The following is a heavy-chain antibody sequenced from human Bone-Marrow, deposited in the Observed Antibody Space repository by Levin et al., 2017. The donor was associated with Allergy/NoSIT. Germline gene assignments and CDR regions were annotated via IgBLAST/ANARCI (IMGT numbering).Heavy chain of an antibody. D-gene: IGHD3-3*01. V-gene: IGHV3-49*04. J-gene: IGHJ4*02. Sequence: GGSLRLSCTASGFTFGDYAMSWVRQAPGKGLEWVGFIRSKAYGGTTEYAASVKGRFTISRDDSKSIAYLQMNSLKTEDTAVYYCTSRYDFWSSDYWGQGTLVTVSS. CDR3: TSRYDFWSSDY. CDR2: IRSKAYGGTT. CDR1: GFTFGDYA.